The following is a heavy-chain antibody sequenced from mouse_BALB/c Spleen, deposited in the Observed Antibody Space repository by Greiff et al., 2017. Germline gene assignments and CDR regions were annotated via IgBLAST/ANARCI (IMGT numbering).Heavy chain of an antibody. CDR2: INSNGGST. CDR1: GFTFSCYY. V-gene: IGHV5-6-2*01. D-gene: IGHD2-4*01. J-gene: IGHJ2*01. CDR3: ARRGDYGGYFDY. Sequence: EVQLVESGGGLVKLGGSLKLSCAASGFTFSCYYMSWVRQTPEKRLELVAAINSNGGSTYYPDTVKGRFTISRDNAKNTLYLQMSSLKSEDTALYYCARRGDYGGYFDYWGQGTTLTVSS.